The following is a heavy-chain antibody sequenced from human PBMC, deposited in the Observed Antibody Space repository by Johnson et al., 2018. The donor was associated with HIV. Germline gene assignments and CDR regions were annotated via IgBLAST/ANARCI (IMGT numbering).Heavy chain of an antibody. CDR3: AFESGSYFRHAFDV. CDR2: ISGSGVST. D-gene: IGHD1-26*01. J-gene: IGHJ3*01. Sequence: VQLVESGGGLVQPGGSLRLSCAVSGFTFSSYAMHWVRQAPGRGLEWVSTISGSGVSTYYADSVKGRFTISRDNSKNTLYLQMNSLRSEDTAVYSCAFESGSYFRHAFDVWGQGTMVTVSS. CDR1: GFTFSSYA. V-gene: IGHV3-23*04.